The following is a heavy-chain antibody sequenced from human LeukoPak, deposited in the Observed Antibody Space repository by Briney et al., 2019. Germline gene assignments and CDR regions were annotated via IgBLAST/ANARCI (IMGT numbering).Heavy chain of an antibody. V-gene: IGHV3-23*01. D-gene: IGHD6-19*01. J-gene: IGHJ4*02. CDR1: GGTFSSYA. Sequence: ASVKVSCTASGGTFSSYAMSWVRQAPGKGLEWVSAISGSGGSTYYADSVKGRFTISRDNSKNTLYLQMNSLRAEDTAVYYCAKSRDIPVAGISDYWGQGTLVTVSS. CDR3: AKSRDIPVAGISDY. CDR2: ISGSGGST.